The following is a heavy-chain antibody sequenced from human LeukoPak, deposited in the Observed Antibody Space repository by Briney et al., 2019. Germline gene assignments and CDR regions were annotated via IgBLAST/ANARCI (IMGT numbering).Heavy chain of an antibody. J-gene: IGHJ5*02. CDR1: GDSMEIDY. D-gene: IGHD2-15*01. CDR2: IYNSGNT. CDR3: AKNRVAAAGTLFAT. V-gene: IGHV4-4*07. Sequence: TSETLSLTCSVSGDSMEIDYWNWIRQPAGKGREWIGRIYNSGNTNYSPSLKSRVTMSIDTSKSKFSLQLPSVTAADTAVYYCAKNRVAAAGTLFATWGAGILVTVSS.